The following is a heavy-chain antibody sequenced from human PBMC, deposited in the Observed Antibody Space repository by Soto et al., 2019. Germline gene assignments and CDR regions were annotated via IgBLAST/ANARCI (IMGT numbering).Heavy chain of an antibody. CDR2: IWYDGSNK. CDR1: GLTFSSYG. CDR3: AGGADVSSRWYEVWFDP. J-gene: IGHJ5*02. Sequence: QVQLVESGGGVVQPGRSLRLSCAASGLTFSSYGMHWVRQAPGKGLEWVAVIWYDGSNKNYADSVKGRFTISRDNSKNTLYLQMNRLRAEDTAVYYCAGGADVSSRWYEVWFDPWGQGTLVTVSS. D-gene: IGHD6-13*01. V-gene: IGHV3-33*01.